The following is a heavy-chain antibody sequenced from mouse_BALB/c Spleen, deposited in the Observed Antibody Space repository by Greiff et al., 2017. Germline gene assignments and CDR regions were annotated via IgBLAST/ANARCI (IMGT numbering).Heavy chain of an antibody. Sequence: EVQVVESGGGLVQPGGSRKLSCAASGFTFSSFGMHWVRQAPEKGLEWVAYISSGSSTIYYADTVKGRFTISRDNPKNTLFLQMTSLRSEDTAMYYCARWGGSYFDYWGQGTTLTVSS. CDR1: GFTFSSFG. V-gene: IGHV5-17*02. CDR3: ARWGGSYFDY. CDR2: ISSGSSTI. J-gene: IGHJ2*01.